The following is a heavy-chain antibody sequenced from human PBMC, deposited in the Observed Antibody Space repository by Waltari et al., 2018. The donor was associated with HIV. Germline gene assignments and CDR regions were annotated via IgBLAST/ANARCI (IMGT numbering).Heavy chain of an antibody. D-gene: IGHD6-19*01. V-gene: IGHV4-59*08. Sequence: QVPLQESGPGLVKPSETLSLTCTVPGCSISSYYWSWIRQPPGKGLEWIGYIYYSGSTNYNPSLKSRVTISVDTSKNQFSLKLSSVTAADTAVYYCARSSSGSIDYWGQGTLVTVSS. CDR2: IYYSGST. CDR3: ARSSSGSIDY. CDR1: GCSISSYY. J-gene: IGHJ4*02.